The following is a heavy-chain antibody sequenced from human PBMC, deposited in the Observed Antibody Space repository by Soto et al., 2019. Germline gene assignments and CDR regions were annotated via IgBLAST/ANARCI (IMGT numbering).Heavy chain of an antibody. CDR3: ARDSTDADSGSYSGDY. J-gene: IGHJ4*02. CDR1: GFTFSSYS. V-gene: IGHV3-48*02. Sequence: LRLSCAASGFTFSSYSMNWVRQVPGKGLEWVSYISSSSSTMYYADSVKGRFTISRDNAKNSLFLHMNSLRDEDTAVYYCARDSTDADSGSYSGDYWGQGTLVTVSS. D-gene: IGHD1-26*01. CDR2: ISSSSSTM.